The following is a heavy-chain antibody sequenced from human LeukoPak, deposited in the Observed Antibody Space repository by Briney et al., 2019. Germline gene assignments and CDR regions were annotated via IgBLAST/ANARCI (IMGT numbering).Heavy chain of an antibody. V-gene: IGHV4-30-2*01. CDR3: ARAPVLLGYCSSTSCYGNLDY. CDR2: IYHSGST. D-gene: IGHD2-2*01. CDR1: GGSISSGGYY. Sequence: PSETLSLTCTVSGGSISSGGYYWSWIRQPPGKGLEWIGYIYHSGSTYYNPSLKSRVTISVDRSKNQFSLKLSSVTAADTAVYYCARAPVLLGYCSSTSCYGNLDYWGQGTLVTVSS. J-gene: IGHJ4*02.